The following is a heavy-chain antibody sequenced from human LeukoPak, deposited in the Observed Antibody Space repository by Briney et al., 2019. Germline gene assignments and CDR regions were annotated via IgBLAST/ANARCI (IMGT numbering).Heavy chain of an antibody. CDR3: TREPVP. V-gene: IGHV4-4*07. J-gene: IGHJ4*02. Sequence: SETLSLTCTVSGGSISNYYWSWIRQPAGKGLEWIGRIYAGGTASYNPFLKSRVTMSADMSKNQLSLKLTSVTAADTAVYYCTREPVPWGQGTLVTVSS. D-gene: IGHD6-19*01. CDR2: IYAGGTA. CDR1: GGSISNYY.